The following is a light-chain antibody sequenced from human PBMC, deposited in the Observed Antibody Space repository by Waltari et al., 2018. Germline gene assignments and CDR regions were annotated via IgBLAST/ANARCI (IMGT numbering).Light chain of an antibody. Sequence: EIVLTQSPATLSLSPGERGTLSCRASQSVNTNLAWYQQKPGQAPRLLIYDASNRATGIPARSSGSGSGTDFTLTISSLEREDFAVYYCQQRSTWPSITFGQGTRLEIK. CDR1: QSVNTN. J-gene: IGKJ5*01. CDR3: QQRSTWPSIT. CDR2: DAS. V-gene: IGKV3-11*01.